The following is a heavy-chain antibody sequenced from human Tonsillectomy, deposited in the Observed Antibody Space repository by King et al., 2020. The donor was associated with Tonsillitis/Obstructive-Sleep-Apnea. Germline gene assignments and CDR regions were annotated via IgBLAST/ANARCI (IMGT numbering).Heavy chain of an antibody. J-gene: IGHJ6*02. Sequence: VQLVESGGGVVQPGRSLRLSCAASGFTFSSYGMHWVRQAPGKGLEWVAVISYDGSNKYYADSVKGRFTISRDNSKNTLYLQMNSLRAEDTAVYYCAKXVXXXLDYXYYGMXVWGXGTTVTVSS. CDR3: AKXVXXXLDYXYYGMXV. V-gene: IGHV3-30*18. D-gene: IGHD6-19*01. CDR2: ISYDGSNK. CDR1: GFTFSSYG.